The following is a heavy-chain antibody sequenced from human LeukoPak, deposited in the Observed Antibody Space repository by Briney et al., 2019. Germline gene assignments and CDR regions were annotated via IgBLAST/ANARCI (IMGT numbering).Heavy chain of an antibody. CDR2: IYTSGST. CDR1: GGSISSGSYY. CDR3: ARGSNIAAVAFDP. J-gene: IGHJ5*02. D-gene: IGHD6-13*01. Sequence: TSETLSLTCTVSGGSISSGSYYWSWIRQPAGKGLEWIGRIYTSGSTNYNPSLKSRVTISVDTSKNQFSLKLSSVTAADTAVYYCARGSNIAAVAFDPWGQGTLVTVSS. V-gene: IGHV4-61*02.